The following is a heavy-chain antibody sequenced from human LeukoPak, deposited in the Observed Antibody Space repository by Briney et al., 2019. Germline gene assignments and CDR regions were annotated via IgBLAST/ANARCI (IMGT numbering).Heavy chain of an antibody. Sequence: PGGSLRLSCAASGFTLSRYGMNWVRQAPGKGLVWVSRINSEGSSTTYADSVKGRFTISRDSAKNTLYLQMNSLRAEDTAVYYCVRSRGYFDCWGQGTLVTVSS. CDR1: GFTLSRYG. CDR3: VRSRGYFDC. J-gene: IGHJ4*02. V-gene: IGHV3-74*01. CDR2: INSEGSST.